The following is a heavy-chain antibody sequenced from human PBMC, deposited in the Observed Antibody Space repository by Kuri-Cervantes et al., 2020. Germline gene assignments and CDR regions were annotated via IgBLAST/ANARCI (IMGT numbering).Heavy chain of an antibody. J-gene: IGHJ4*02. V-gene: IGHV4-34*01. Sequence: SETLSPTCAVYGGSFSGYYWSWTRQPPGKGLEWIGEINQRRSTNYIPSLKSRVTISVDTSKNQFSLKLRSVTAADTAVYYCARDNFWSGPDYWGQGTLVTVSS. CDR2: INQRRST. CDR1: GGSFSGYY. CDR3: ARDNFWSGPDY. D-gene: IGHD3-3*01.